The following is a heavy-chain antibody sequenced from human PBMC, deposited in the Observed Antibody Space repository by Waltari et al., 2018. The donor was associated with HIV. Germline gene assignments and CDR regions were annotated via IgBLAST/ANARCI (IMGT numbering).Heavy chain of an antibody. V-gene: IGHV6-1*01. CDR1: GDSVSSNNAA. D-gene: IGHD5-12*01. Sequence: HLQQSGPGLVKPSQTLSLTCAISGDSVSSNNAAWNWIRQAPSRGLEWLGRTYYRSKLYHDAAVSMKSRITINPDTSKNQFSLQGNSVTPEDTAVYYCVRSHAGPYEYYIRDVWGQGTTVTVSS. CDR2: TYYRSKLYH. CDR3: VRSHAGPYEYYIRDV. J-gene: IGHJ6*02.